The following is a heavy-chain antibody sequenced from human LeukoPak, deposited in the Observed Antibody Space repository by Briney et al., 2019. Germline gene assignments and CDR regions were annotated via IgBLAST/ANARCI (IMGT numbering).Heavy chain of an antibody. CDR3: ARDYYDSSGYIYYGMDV. CDR2: ISAYNGNT. V-gene: IGHV1-18*01. D-gene: IGHD3-22*01. Sequence: ASVKVSCKASGYTFTSYGISWVRQAPRQGLEWMGWISAYNGNTNYAQKLQGRVTMTTDTSTSTAYMELRSLRSDDTAVYYCARDYYDSSGYIYYGMDVWGQGTTVTVSS. CDR1: GYTFTSYG. J-gene: IGHJ6*02.